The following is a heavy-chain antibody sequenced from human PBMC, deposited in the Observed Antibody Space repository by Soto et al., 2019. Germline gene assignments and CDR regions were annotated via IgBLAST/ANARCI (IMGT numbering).Heavy chain of an antibody. CDR3: ARSPYSGYNPYYFDY. D-gene: IGHD5-12*01. V-gene: IGHV1-3*01. CDR2: INGYNGNT. Sequence: XSVKVSFKASGYTFSNYDIHWVRQTPGLGLEWMGWINGYNGNTRYSQEFQARVTITRDTSANTAYMELSSLRSEDTAVYYCARSPYSGYNPYYFDYWGQGTLVTVSS. CDR1: GYTFSNYD. J-gene: IGHJ4*02.